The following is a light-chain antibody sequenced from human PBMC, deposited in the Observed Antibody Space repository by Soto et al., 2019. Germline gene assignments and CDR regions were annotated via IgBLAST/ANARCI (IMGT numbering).Light chain of an antibody. CDR2: DVS. J-gene: IGLJ1*01. V-gene: IGLV2-14*01. CDR1: SSDVGGYNY. Sequence: QSALTQPASVSGSPGQSITISCTGTSSDVGGYNYVSWYQQHPGKAPKLMIYDVSNRPSGVSNRFSGSKSGNTASLTISGLQAEDEADYYCSSYTSSSKPWVFGTGTKVTVL. CDR3: SSYTSSSKPWV.